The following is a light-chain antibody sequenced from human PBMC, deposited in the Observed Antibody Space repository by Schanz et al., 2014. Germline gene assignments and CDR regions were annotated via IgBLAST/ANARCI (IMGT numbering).Light chain of an antibody. V-gene: IGLV2-8*01. Sequence: QSVLTQPASVSGSPGQSITISCTGTSSDVGGYKYVSWYQQHPGKAPKLMIYEVTKRPSGVPDRFSGSKSGNTASLTVSGLQAEDEADYYCSSYGGSNFVVFGGGTKLTVL. CDR3: SSYGGSNFVV. CDR1: SSDVGGYKY. CDR2: EVT. J-gene: IGLJ2*01.